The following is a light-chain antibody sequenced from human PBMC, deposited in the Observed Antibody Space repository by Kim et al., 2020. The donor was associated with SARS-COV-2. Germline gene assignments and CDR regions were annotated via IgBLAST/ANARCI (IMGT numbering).Light chain of an antibody. V-gene: IGKV1-39*01. J-gene: IGKJ5*01. CDR3: QQSHSAPIT. CDR1: QTISTY. CDR2: GAS. Sequence: DIQMTQSPSSLPASVGDRVTIACRASQTISTYLNWYQQKSVQAPRLLIYGASTLQGGVPSRFSGSGSGTEFTLTIANVQPEDFATYYCQQSHSAPITFGQGTRLEIK.